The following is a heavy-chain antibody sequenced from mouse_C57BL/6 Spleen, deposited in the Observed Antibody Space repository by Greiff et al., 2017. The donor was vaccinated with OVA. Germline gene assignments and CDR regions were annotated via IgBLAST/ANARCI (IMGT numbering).Heavy chain of an antibody. CDR2: INSDGGST. CDR3: ARHKGDYYGNYGYFDV. V-gene: IGHV5-2*01. CDR1: EYEFPSHD. J-gene: IGHJ1*03. D-gene: IGHD2-1*01. Sequence: EVQLVESGGGLVQPGESLKLSCESNEYEFPSHDMSWVRKTPEKRLELVAAINSDGGSTYYPDTMERRFIISRDNTKKTLYLQMSSLRSEDTALYYCARHKGDYYGNYGYFDVWGTGTTVTVSS.